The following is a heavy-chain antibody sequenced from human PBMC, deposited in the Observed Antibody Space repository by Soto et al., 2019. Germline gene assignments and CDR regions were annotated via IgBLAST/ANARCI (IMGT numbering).Heavy chain of an antibody. D-gene: IGHD6-19*01. V-gene: IGHV1-69*13. CDR3: ARGLFGQQWLVGFDT. CDR1: GGSFSNYI. CDR2: TIPMFATA. Sequence: SVKVSCKASGGSFSNYIFAWVRQAPGQGLEWMGGTIPMFATAQYAQKLQGRVTITADESTSTVYMDLTSLRSDDTAVYYCARGLFGQQWLVGFDTWGQGTLVTV. J-gene: IGHJ4*02.